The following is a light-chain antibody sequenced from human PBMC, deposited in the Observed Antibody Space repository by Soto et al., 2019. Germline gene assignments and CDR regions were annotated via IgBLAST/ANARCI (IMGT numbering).Light chain of an antibody. V-gene: IGKV3-15*01. Sequence: EIVMTQSPATLSVSPGERATLSCRASQSVGSNLAWYQQKPGQAPRLLIYHASTRAAGGPARFSGSGSGTEFTLTISSLQSEDCAVYYCHQYNNWPPGTFGQGTKVEIK. CDR3: HQYNNWPPGT. CDR1: QSVGSN. J-gene: IGKJ1*01. CDR2: HAS.